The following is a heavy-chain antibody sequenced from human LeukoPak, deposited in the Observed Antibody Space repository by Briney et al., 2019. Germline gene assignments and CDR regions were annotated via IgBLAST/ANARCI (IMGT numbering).Heavy chain of an antibody. CDR1: GLTFSTYW. CDR2: IKFDGSLA. CDR3: VTGHCDSRMYFDL. D-gene: IGHD2-2*03. J-gene: IGHJ2*01. V-gene: IGHV3-74*01. Sequence: PGGSLRLSRTASGLTFSTYWVHWVRQAPGKGLVWVSQIKFDGSLASYADSVKGRFTISRDNAKNTLYLQMNTLGTEDTAVYYCVTGHCDSRMYFDLWGRGTLVTVSS.